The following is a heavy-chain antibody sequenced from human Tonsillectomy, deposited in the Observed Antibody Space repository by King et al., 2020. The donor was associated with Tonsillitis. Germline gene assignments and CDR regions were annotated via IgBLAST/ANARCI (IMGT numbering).Heavy chain of an antibody. CDR1: GFTVSGNY. CDR3: ARTGYCSSTSCPFPWFDP. Sequence: VQLVESGGGLVQPGGSLRLSCAASGFTVSGNYMSWVRQAPGKGLEWVSVIYSGGSTYYADSVKGRFTISRHNSKNTLYLQMNSLRAEDTAVYYCARTGYCSSTSCPFPWFDPWGQGTLVTVSS. V-gene: IGHV3-53*04. J-gene: IGHJ5*02. D-gene: IGHD2-2*01. CDR2: IYSGGST.